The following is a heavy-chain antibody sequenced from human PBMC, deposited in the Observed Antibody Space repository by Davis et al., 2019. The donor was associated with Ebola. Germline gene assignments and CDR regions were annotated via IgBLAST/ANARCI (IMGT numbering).Heavy chain of an antibody. J-gene: IGHJ4*02. CDR2: ISGSGGST. V-gene: IGHV3-23*01. Sequence: GESLKISCAASGFTFSSYAMSWVRQAPGKGLEWVSAISGSGGSTYYADSVKGRFTISRDNSKNTLYLQMNSLRAEDTAVYYCAKDDGSSPGVFDYWGQGTLVTVSS. CDR1: GFTFSSYA. D-gene: IGHD6-6*01. CDR3: AKDDGSSPGVFDY.